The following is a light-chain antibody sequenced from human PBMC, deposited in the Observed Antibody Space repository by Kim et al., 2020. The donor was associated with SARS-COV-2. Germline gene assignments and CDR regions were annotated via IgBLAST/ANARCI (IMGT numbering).Light chain of an antibody. CDR3: SSYTDSTTPHVL. J-gene: IGLJ2*01. CDR2: DVT. V-gene: IGLV2-14*03. Sequence: QSALTQPASVSGSPGQSITISCTGTSGDVGGCGFVSWYQQHPGKAPKLMIYDVTKRPSGVSSRLSGSKSGNTASLTISGLQADDEAYYHCSSYTDSTTPHVLFGGGTKLTVL. CDR1: SGDVGGCGF.